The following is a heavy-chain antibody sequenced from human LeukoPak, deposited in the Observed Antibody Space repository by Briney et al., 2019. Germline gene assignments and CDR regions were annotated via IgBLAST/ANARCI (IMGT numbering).Heavy chain of an antibody. CDR2: TKPDGTTK. D-gene: IGHD6-13*01. CDR3: ARSIPYGTTWYGRSDY. J-gene: IGHJ4*02. V-gene: IGHV3-7*03. Sequence: GGSLILSCAASGFPFSSYSMTWVRQAPGKGLEWVANTKPDGTTKFYVDSVKGRFTISRDNALNSLYLQMNSLRAEDTAIYYCARSIPYGTTWYGRSDYWGQGTLVTVSS. CDR1: GFPFSSYS.